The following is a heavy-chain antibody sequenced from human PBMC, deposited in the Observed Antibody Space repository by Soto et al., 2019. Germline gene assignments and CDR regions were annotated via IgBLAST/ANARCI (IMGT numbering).Heavy chain of an antibody. J-gene: IGHJ4*02. Sequence: EVHLVESGGGLVQPGGSLRLSCAASGFTVGNNYMSWVRQAPGKGLEWVSIIHRGGSTSYADSVKGRFTISRDSSKNILYLQINGLTADDTAGYYGARSANTYGSPVDYWGQGALVTVSS. V-gene: IGHV3-66*01. CDR3: ARSANTYGSPVDY. D-gene: IGHD3-10*01. CDR1: GFTVGNNY. CDR2: IHRGGST.